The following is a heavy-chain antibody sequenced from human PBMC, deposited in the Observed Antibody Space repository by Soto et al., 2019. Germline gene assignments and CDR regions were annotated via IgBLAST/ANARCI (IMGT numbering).Heavy chain of an antibody. Sequence: QVQLVESGGGVVQPGMSLRLSCTVSGFTFSDYGMHWVRQAPGRGLEWVAVISYDGSNKRYGDPVKGRFTISRDNSKNTLYLQMNSLRAEDTGVYYCAKDHWKQWLGYLDYWGQGALVTVSS. V-gene: IGHV3-30*18. CDR1: GFTFSDYG. CDR2: ISYDGSNK. D-gene: IGHD6-19*01. J-gene: IGHJ4*02. CDR3: AKDHWKQWLGYLDY.